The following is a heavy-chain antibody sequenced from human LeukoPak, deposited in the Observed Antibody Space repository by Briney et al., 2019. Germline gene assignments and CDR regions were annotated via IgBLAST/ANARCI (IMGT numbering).Heavy chain of an antibody. CDR1: ADSFSSHY. V-gene: IGHV4-59*11. J-gene: IGHJ4*02. CDR2: IYYSGST. Sequence: PSETLSLACAVSADSFSSHYWTWIRQPPGKGLEWIGYIYYSGSTNYNPSLKSRVTISVDTSKNQFSLKLSSVTAADTAVYYCARDPGSGSSWYAYYFDYWGQGTLVTVSS. D-gene: IGHD6-13*01. CDR3: ARDPGSGSSWYAYYFDY.